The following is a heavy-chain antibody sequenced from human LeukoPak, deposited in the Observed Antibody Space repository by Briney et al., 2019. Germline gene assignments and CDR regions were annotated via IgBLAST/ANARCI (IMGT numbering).Heavy chain of an antibody. D-gene: IGHD1-26*01. Sequence: PGGSLRLSCAASGFISSSNWMHWVRQAPGKGLVWVSRINEDGSTTNHADSVKGRFTISRDNAKNTLYMQMNSLRAEDTAVYYCVRDLGGRSGHWGQGTLVTVSS. CDR1: GFISSSNW. CDR2: INEDGSTT. J-gene: IGHJ4*02. V-gene: IGHV3-74*01. CDR3: VRDLGGRSGH.